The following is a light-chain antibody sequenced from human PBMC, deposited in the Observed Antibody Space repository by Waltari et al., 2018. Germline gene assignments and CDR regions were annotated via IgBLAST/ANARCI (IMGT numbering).Light chain of an antibody. CDR3: MTTLQAVWT. J-gene: IGKJ1*01. CDR1: QRLLHSNGNNS. V-gene: IGKV2-28*01. CDR2: LGS. Sequence: DVVMTQSPLSLPLTPGEPASTYCRSSQRLLHSNGNNSLDWYLQKPGQCQQLLIYLGSSRACGVPDMFSGSGPGTDVTLKISRVEAEDVGVYDGMTTLQAVWTFGQGTRVEMK.